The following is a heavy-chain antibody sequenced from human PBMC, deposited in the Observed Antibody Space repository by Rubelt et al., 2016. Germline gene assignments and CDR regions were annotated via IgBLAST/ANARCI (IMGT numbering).Heavy chain of an antibody. J-gene: IGHJ4*02. CDR3: ARVHRTAAGRPFDN. CDR1: GYSISSGYH. Sequence: QVQLQESGPGLVKPSETLSLTCTVSGYSISSGYHWGWIRQPPGKGLEWIGSIYHSGSTYYNPSLKSRVTISVDTSKNQFSLKLSVVTAADTAVYYWARVHRTAAGRPFDNWGQGILVAVSS. CDR2: IYHSGST. D-gene: IGHD6-13*01. V-gene: IGHV4-38-2*02.